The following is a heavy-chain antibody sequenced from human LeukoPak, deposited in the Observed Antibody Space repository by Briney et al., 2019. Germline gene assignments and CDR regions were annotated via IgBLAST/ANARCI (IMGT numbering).Heavy chain of an antibody. CDR3: ARDGGTPFDYGDHVSWFDP. Sequence: ASVKVSCKASGYTFTSYGISWVRQAPGQGLEWMGWISAYNGNTNYAQKLQGRVTMTTDTPTSTAYMELRSLRSDDTAVYYCARDGGTPFDYGDHVSWFDPWGQGTLVTVSS. CDR2: ISAYNGNT. V-gene: IGHV1-18*01. D-gene: IGHD4-17*01. CDR1: GYTFTSYG. J-gene: IGHJ5*02.